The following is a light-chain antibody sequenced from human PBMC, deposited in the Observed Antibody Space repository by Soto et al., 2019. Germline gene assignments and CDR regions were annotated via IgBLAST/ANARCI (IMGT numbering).Light chain of an antibody. CDR3: AAWDDSLNGYV. V-gene: IGLV1-44*01. CDR1: SSNIGSNT. Sequence: QSALTQPPSASGTPRQRVTISCFGSSSNIGSNTVNWYQQLPGTAPKLLIYSNNQRPSGVPDRFSGSKSGTSASLAISGLQSEDEADYYCAAWDDSLNGYVFGTGTKVTVL. CDR2: SNN. J-gene: IGLJ1*01.